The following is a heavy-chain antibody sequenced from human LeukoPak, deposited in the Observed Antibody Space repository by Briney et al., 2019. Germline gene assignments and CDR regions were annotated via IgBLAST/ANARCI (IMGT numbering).Heavy chain of an antibody. CDR1: GFTFTNAW. J-gene: IGHJ3*02. CDR3: AREKGAFDI. Sequence: GGSLRLSCVDSGFTFTNAWMSWVRQAPGKGLEWIGRIKSKTDGETTNYAEPVRGRFTISRDDSKSAVYLQMNSLRAEDTAVYYCAREKGAFDIWGQGTMVTVSS. CDR2: IKSKTDGETT. D-gene: IGHD1-26*01. V-gene: IGHV3-15*01.